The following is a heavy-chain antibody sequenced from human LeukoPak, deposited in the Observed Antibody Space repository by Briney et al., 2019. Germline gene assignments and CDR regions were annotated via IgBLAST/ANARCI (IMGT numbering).Heavy chain of an antibody. D-gene: IGHD2-21*02. V-gene: IGHV3-23*01. CDR2: ISGSGGST. CDR3: ANLCGGDCYFGASTGAANRNY. CDR1: GFTFSSYA. J-gene: IGHJ4*02. Sequence: GGSLRLSCAASGFTFSSYAMSWVRQAPGKGLEWVSAISGSGGSTYYADSVKGRFTISRDNSKNTLYLQMNSLRAEDTAVYYCANLCGGDCYFGASTGAANRNYWGQGTLVTVSS.